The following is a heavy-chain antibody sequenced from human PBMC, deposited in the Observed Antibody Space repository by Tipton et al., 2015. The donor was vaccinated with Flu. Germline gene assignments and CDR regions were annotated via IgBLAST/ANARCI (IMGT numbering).Heavy chain of an antibody. V-gene: IGHV4-38-2*02. D-gene: IGHD3-3*01. CDR1: DYSISRGYY. J-gene: IGHJ6*02. Sequence: GLVKPSETLSLICTVSDYSISRGYYWGWIRQPPGKGLEWIGEINHSGSTQYNPSLKSRVTLSVDTSKNQFSLKLSPVTAADTAVYYCATVPVGVITHYYGSDVWGQGTTVTVSS. CDR2: INHSGST. CDR3: ATVPVGVITHYYGSDV.